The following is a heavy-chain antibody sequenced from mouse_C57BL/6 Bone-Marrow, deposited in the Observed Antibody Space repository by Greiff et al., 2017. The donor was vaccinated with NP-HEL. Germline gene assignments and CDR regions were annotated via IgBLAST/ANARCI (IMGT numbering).Heavy chain of an antibody. CDR2: INPNNGGT. CDR3: EGYSNQSLYWYFDV. J-gene: IGHJ1*03. CDR1: GYTFTDYY. V-gene: IGHV1-26*01. Sequence: EVKLQQSGPELVKPGASVKISCKASGYTFTDYYMNWVKQSHGKSLEWIGDINPNNGGTSYNQKFKGKATLTVDKSSSTAYMELRNLTSADSAVYYCEGYSNQSLYWYFDVWGTGTTVTVSS. D-gene: IGHD2-5*01.